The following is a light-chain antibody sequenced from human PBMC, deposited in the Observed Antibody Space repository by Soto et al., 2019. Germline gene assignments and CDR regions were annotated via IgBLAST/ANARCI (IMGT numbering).Light chain of an antibody. J-gene: IGKJ5*01. CDR1: QGISSD. V-gene: IGKV1-9*01. Sequence: DIQLAQSPSFLSASVGDRVTITCRASQGISSDLAWYQQKPGKAPNLLIYTASALQTGVPSRFSGSGSGTEFTLTISSLQPEDFATYYCQQLSTYPITFGQGTRLEIK. CDR2: TAS. CDR3: QQLSTYPIT.